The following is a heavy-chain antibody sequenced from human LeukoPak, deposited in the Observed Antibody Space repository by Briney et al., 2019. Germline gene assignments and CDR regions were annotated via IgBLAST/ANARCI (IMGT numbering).Heavy chain of an antibody. CDR3: ARADDSTGLFDY. J-gene: IGHJ4*02. V-gene: IGHV4-34*01. Sequence: SETLSLTCAVYGGSFSGYYWSWIPQPPGKGLEWIGEINHSGSTNYNPSLKSRVTISVDTSKNQFSLKLSSVTAADTAVYYCARADDSTGLFDYWGQGTLVTVSS. CDR1: GGSFSGYY. CDR2: INHSGST. D-gene: IGHD2-15*01.